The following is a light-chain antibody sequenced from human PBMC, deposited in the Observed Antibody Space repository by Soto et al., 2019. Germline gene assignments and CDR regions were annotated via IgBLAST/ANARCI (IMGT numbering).Light chain of an antibody. V-gene: IGKV1-39*01. CDR1: QSISST. Sequence: DIQMTQSPPSLSASVGDRVTITCRASQSISSTLNWYQQKPGEAPKLLIYATSTLHSGVPSRFSGRAAGTDFTLTISSLQPEDFATDYWQQSYSTPRTFGQGTKVEIK. J-gene: IGKJ1*01. CDR2: ATS. CDR3: QQSYSTPRT.